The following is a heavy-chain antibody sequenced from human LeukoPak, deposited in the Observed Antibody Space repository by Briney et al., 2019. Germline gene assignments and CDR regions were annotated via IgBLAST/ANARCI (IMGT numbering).Heavy chain of an antibody. Sequence: ASVKVSCKPSGYTFTSYYMHWVRQAPGHGREWMGIINPSGGSTSYAQKFQGRVTMTRDTPTSTVYMELSSLRSEDTAVYYCARDLSGVVAAAGSGGDYYYGMDVWGQGTTVTVSS. D-gene: IGHD6-13*01. CDR1: GYTFTSYY. J-gene: IGHJ6*02. CDR2: INPSGGST. CDR3: ARDLSGVVAAAGSGGDYYYGMDV. V-gene: IGHV1-46*01.